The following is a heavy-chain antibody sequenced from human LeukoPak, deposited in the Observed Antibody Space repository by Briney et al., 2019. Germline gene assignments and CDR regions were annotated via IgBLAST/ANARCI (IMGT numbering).Heavy chain of an antibody. CDR3: ATPGPPTVVTLGNYAFDI. CDR1: GGSFSGYY. CDR2: INHSGST. Sequence: SETLSLTCAVYGGSFSGYYWSWIRQPPGKGLEWIGEINHSGSTNYNPSLKSRVTISVDTSKNQFSLKLSSVTAADTAVYYCATPGPPTVVTLGNYAFDIRGQGTMVTVSS. J-gene: IGHJ3*02. D-gene: IGHD4-23*01. V-gene: IGHV4-34*01.